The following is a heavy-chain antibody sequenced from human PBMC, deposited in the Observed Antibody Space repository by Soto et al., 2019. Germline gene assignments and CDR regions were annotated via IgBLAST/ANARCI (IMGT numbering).Heavy chain of an antibody. D-gene: IGHD5-18*01. V-gene: IGHV3-9*01. CDR1: GFTFDDYG. CDR3: AKDGYSYGYG. J-gene: IGHJ4*02. CDR2: ITWNSGTI. Sequence: GGSLRLSCAASGFTFDDYGMHWVRQAPGKGLEWVSGITWNSGTIGYADSMKGRFTISRDNSKNSLYLQMNSLRAEDTALYYCAKDGYSYGYGWGQGTLVTVSS.